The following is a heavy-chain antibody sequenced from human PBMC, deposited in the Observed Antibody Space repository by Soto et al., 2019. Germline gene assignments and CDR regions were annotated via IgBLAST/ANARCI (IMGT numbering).Heavy chain of an antibody. CDR3: ARGSAYGSGSNL. Sequence: SVKVSCKASGGTFSSYAISWVRQAPGQGLEWMGGIIPIFGTANYAQKFQGGVTITADESTSTAYMELSSLRSEDTAVYYCARGSAYGSGSNLWGQGTLVTVSS. D-gene: IGHD3-10*01. V-gene: IGHV1-69*13. CDR2: IIPIFGTA. CDR1: GGTFSSYA. J-gene: IGHJ4*02.